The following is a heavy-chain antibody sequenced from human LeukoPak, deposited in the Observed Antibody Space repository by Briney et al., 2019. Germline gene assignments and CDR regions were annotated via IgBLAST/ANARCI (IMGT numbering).Heavy chain of an antibody. CDR2: IYSDSSRT. J-gene: IGHJ4*02. D-gene: IGHD2-15*01. CDR3: TKDAGYASDY. Sequence: GGSLKLSCAASGFSFSTTWIHWVRQAPGKGLEWVALIYSDSSRTTYADSVKGRFTISRDNAKNTVYLQMSSLRVEDTAVYFCTKDAGYASDYWGQGTLVTVSS. V-gene: IGHV3-74*01. CDR1: GFSFSTTW.